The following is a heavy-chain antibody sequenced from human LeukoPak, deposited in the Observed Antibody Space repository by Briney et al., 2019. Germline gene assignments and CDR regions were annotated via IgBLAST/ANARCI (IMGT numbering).Heavy chain of an antibody. CDR1: GYRFTDYW. CDR3: AVGGSSAILHY. Sequence: GESLKISCKASGYRFTDYWIGWVRQMPGKGLEWMGIIYPGDFETRYGPSFQGQVTISADKYISTAYLQWSSLKASDTAMYYCAVGGSSAILHYWGQGTLVTVSS. D-gene: IGHD2-2*02. CDR2: IYPGDFET. J-gene: IGHJ4*02. V-gene: IGHV5-51*01.